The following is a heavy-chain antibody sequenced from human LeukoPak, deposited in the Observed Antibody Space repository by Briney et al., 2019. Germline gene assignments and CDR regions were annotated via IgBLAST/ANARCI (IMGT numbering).Heavy chain of an antibody. J-gene: IGHJ4*02. CDR1: GYIFTSYS. V-gene: IGHV1-46*01. CDR2: INPSGGST. Sequence: ATVKVSCKASGYIFTSYSLHWVRQATGQGLEWMGIINPSGGSTSYAQKFQGRVTVTMDTSTSKVYMDLSSLRSEDTAVYYCATLPNSARYPFLDYWGQGTLVIVSS. CDR3: ATLPNSARYPFLDY. D-gene: IGHD1-26*01.